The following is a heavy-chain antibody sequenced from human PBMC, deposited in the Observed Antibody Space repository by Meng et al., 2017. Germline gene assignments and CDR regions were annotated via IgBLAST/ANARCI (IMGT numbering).Heavy chain of an antibody. D-gene: IGHD5-12*01. Sequence: QGQLVKPGAEVKKPGASVKVSCKASGYTFTSYDINWVRQATGQGLEWMGWMNPNSGNTGYAQKFQGRVTMTRNTSISTAYMELSSLRSEDTAVYYCARLGARGYSGYTPYYFDYWGQGTLVTVSS. CDR2: MNPNSGNT. CDR1: GYTFTSYD. CDR3: ARLGARGYSGYTPYYFDY. V-gene: IGHV1-8*01. J-gene: IGHJ4*02.